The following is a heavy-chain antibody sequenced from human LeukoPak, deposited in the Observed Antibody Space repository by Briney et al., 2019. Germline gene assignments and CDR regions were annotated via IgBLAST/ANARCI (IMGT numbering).Heavy chain of an antibody. J-gene: IGHJ4*02. Sequence: GGSLTLSCAASGFTFSSYAMSWVRQAPGEGLEWVSGISGSGGSTYYADSVKGRFTISRDNSKNTLYLLMNSLRAEDTAVYYCAKNEQQLTYYFDYWGQGTLVTVSS. CDR1: GFTFSSYA. D-gene: IGHD6-13*01. CDR3: AKNEQQLTYYFDY. CDR2: ISGSGGST. V-gene: IGHV3-23*01.